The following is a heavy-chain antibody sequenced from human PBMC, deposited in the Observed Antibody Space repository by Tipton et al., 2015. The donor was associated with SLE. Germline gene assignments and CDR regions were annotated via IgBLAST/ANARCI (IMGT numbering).Heavy chain of an antibody. J-gene: IGHJ6*04. CDR3: ARLTFLGGLDV. CDR1: GFSVSSNY. Sequence: SLRLSCAASGFSVSSNYMTWVRQAPGKGLEWVSVIYTGGSTFYADSVEGRFTISKHNSKNTVYLQMNSLRADDTAVYYCARLTFLGGLDVWGKATTVTVSS. V-gene: IGHV3-53*04. CDR2: IYTGGST. D-gene: IGHD2-15*01.